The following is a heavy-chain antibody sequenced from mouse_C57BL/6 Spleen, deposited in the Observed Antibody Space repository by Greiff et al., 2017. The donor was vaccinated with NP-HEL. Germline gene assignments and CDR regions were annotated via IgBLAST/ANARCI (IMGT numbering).Heavy chain of an antibody. V-gene: IGHV1-64*01. CDR1: GYTFTSYW. Sequence: VQLKQPGAELVKPGASVKLSCKASGYTFTSYWMHWVKQRPGQGLEWIGMIHPNSGSTNYNEKFKSKATLTVDKSSSTAYMQLSSLTSEDSAVYYCARDGLLPFDYWGQGTTLTVSS. D-gene: IGHD2-3*01. CDR2: IHPNSGST. CDR3: ARDGLLPFDY. J-gene: IGHJ2*01.